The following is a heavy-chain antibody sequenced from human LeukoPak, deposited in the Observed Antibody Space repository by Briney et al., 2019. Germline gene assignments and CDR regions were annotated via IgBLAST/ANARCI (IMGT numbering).Heavy chain of an antibody. CDR3: ARLGYYGSGLVDAFDI. V-gene: IGHV5-51*01. J-gene: IGHJ3*02. CDR2: IYPGDSDT. Sequence: GESLKISCKGSGYSFTSYWIGWVRQMPGKGLEWMGIIYPGDSDTRYSPSFQGQVTISADKSISTAYLQWSSLKASDTAMYYCARLGYYGSGLVDAFDIWGQGTMVTVSS. D-gene: IGHD3-10*01. CDR1: GYSFTSYW.